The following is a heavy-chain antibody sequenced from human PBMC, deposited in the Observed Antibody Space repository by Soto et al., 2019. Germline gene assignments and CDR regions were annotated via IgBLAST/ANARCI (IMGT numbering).Heavy chain of an antibody. Sequence: ASVKVSCKASGGTFSSYAISWVRQAPGQGLEWMGGISAYNGNTNYAQKLQGRVTMTTDTSTSTAYMELRSLRSDDTAVYYCAREITGWFDPWGQGTLVTVSS. CDR3: AREITGWFDP. CDR2: ISAYNGNT. V-gene: IGHV1-18*01. J-gene: IGHJ5*02. CDR1: GGTFSSYA. D-gene: IGHD1-20*01.